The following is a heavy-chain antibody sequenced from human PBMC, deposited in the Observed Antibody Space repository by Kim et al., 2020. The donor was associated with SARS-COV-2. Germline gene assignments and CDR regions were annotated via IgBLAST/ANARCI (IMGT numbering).Heavy chain of an antibody. J-gene: IGHJ3*02. D-gene: IGHD6-19*01. CDR3: ARDPGNGWNLDI. CDR2: INPAAGGT. V-gene: IGHV1-2*02. Sequence: ASVKVSCKASGYTFAAHYIHWVRQAPGQGLEWMGWINPAAGGTKYAQRFQGRVTMTRDTSITTVYMELGSLSSDDTAMYYCARDPGNGWNLDIWGQGTMVAVYS. CDR1: GYTFAAHY.